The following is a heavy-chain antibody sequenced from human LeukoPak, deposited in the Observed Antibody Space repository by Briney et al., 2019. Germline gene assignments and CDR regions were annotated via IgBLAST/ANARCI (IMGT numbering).Heavy chain of an antibody. V-gene: IGHV3-23*01. D-gene: IGHD2-2*02. Sequence: GGSLRLSCAASGFTFRSYAIYWVRQAPGKGLEWVSGISGSGGDTYFADSVKGRFTISRDNSKNTLYLQMNSLRAEDTAVYCCAKGVRVPGYCSSTSCYMTPNWFDPWGQGTLVTVSS. CDR3: AKGVRVPGYCSSTSCYMTPNWFDP. CDR2: ISGSGGDT. J-gene: IGHJ5*02. CDR1: GFTFRSYA.